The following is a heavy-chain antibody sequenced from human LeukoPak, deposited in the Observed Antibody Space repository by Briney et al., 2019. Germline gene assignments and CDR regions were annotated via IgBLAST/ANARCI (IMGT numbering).Heavy chain of an antibody. J-gene: IGHJ4*02. V-gene: IGHV1-18*04. CDR3: ARGWELHD. D-gene: IGHD1-26*01. CDR1: GYTFTSYG. CDR2: ISTNNGNT. Sequence: GASVKVSCKASGYTFTSYGISWVRQAPGQGLEWMGWISTNNGNTNYAQNLQGRVTMTTDSSTSTACMELRSLRPDDTAVYYCARGWELHDWGQGTLVTVSS.